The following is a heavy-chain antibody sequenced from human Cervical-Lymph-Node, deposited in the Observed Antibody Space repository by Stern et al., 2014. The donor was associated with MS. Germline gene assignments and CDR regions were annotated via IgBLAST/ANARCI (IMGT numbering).Heavy chain of an antibody. CDR2: IYYSGST. Sequence: QVQLQESGPGLVKPSETLSLTCTVSGGSISSYYWSWIRQPPGKGLEWIGYIYYSGSTNYNPSLKSRVTISVDTSKNQFSLKLSSVTAADTAVYYCARDWLGYSYGYYYYYGMDVWGQGTTVTVSS. D-gene: IGHD5-18*01. CDR3: ARDWLGYSYGYYYYYGMDV. CDR1: GGSISSYY. V-gene: IGHV4-59*01. J-gene: IGHJ6*02.